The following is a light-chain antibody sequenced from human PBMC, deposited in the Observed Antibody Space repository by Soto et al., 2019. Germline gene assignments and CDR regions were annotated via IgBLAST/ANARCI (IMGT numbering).Light chain of an antibody. Sequence: QSALTQPASVSGSPGQSITISCTGTSSDVGGYNYVSWYQQHPGKAPKLMIYAVTDRPSGVSSRFSGSKSGNTASLTVSGLQAEDEADYYCSSYAGSNNYVFGTGNKVTGL. CDR1: SSDVGGYNY. J-gene: IGLJ1*01. CDR2: AVT. V-gene: IGLV2-14*01. CDR3: SSYAGSNNYV.